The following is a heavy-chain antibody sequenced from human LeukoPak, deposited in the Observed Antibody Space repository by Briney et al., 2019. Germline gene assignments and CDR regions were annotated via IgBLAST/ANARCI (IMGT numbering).Heavy chain of an antibody. CDR1: GGSISSGGYY. J-gene: IGHJ3*02. Sequence: SETLSLTCTVSGGSISSGGYYWSWIRQHPGKGLEWIGYIYYSGSTYYNPSLKSRVTISVDTSKNQFSLKLSSGTAADTAVYYCARDSSSTAAEYAFDIWGQGTMVTVSS. CDR2: IYYSGST. V-gene: IGHV4-31*03. CDR3: ARDSSSTAAEYAFDI. D-gene: IGHD6-25*01.